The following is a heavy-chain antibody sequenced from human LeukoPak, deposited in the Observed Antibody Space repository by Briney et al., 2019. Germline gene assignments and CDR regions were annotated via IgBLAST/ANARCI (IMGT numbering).Heavy chain of an antibody. Sequence: GGSLRLSCAASGFTFSSYAMSWVRQAPGKGLEWVSTISGSGDSTYYADSVKGRFTISRDNFKNTLYLQMNSLRAEDTAVYYCAKTRIVCTSVSCPGGGFDYWGHGTLVTVSS. CDR2: ISGSGDST. V-gene: IGHV3-23*01. CDR1: GFTFSSYA. D-gene: IGHD2-2*01. J-gene: IGHJ4*01. CDR3: AKTRIVCTSVSCPGGGFDY.